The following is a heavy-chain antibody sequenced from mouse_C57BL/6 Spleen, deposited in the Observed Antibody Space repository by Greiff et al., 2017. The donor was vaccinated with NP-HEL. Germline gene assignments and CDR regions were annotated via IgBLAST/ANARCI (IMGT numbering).Heavy chain of an antibody. J-gene: IGHJ2*01. CDR3: ARSVYYDYGYFDY. CDR2: IYPRDGST. CDR1: GYTFTSYD. D-gene: IGHD2-4*01. V-gene: IGHV1-85*01. Sequence: VKLMESGPELVKPGASVKLSCKASGYTFTSYDINWVKQRPGQGLEWIGWIYPRDGSTKYNEKFKGKATLTVDTSSSTAYMELHSLTSEDSAVYFCARSVYYDYGYFDYWGQGTTLTVSS.